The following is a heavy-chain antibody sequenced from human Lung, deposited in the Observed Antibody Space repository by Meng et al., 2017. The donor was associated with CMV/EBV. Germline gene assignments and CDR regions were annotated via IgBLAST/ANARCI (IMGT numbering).Heavy chain of an antibody. V-gene: IGHV3-30*18. CDR2: ISYEESNK. CDR3: AKGVITFGGVIAYYFDY. J-gene: IGHJ4*02. Sequence: FTFSSYGIRWVRQAPGKGLGWVEVISYEESNKYYADSVKSQCTISRDNSKNTLYLQMNSLRAEDTAVYYCAKGVITFGGVIAYYFDYWGQGTLVTVSS. D-gene: IGHD3-16*02. CDR1: FTFSSYG.